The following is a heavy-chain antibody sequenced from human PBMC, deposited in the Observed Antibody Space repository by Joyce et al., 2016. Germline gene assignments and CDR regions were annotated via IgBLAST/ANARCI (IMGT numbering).Heavy chain of an antibody. D-gene: IGHD5-18*01. Sequence: VQLQESGPGLVKPTQTLSLTCTVSGDSISSASSYWNWIRQPAGKGLEWVGRIYPSGRTTYNPSLKGRVTITIDTSLNQFSLKLSSVTAADTALYYCASGYSYANFDFWGQGTQVTVSS. V-gene: IGHV4-61*02. CDR1: GDSISSASSY. J-gene: IGHJ4*02. CDR3: ASGYSYANFDF. CDR2: IYPSGRT.